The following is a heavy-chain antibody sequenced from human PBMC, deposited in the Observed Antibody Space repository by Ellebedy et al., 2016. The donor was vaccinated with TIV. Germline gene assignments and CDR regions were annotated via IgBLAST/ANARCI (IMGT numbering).Heavy chain of an antibody. CDR1: GGSISGYY. Sequence: MPSETLSLTCTVSGGSISGYYWNWIRQPPGKGLEWIGYMYYSGNTNYNPSLKSRVTISIDTSKHQFSLKLTSVTAADTAVYYCASHMVRESTWFDPWGQGTLVTVSS. CDR2: MYYSGNT. D-gene: IGHD3-10*01. J-gene: IGHJ5*02. V-gene: IGHV4-59*08. CDR3: ASHMVRESTWFDP.